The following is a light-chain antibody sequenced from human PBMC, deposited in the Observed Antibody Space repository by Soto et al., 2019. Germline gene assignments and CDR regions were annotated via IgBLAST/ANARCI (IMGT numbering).Light chain of an antibody. V-gene: IGLV2-8*01. CDR3: SSYAGINTLV. J-gene: IGLJ2*01. Sequence: QSALTQPPSASGSPGQSVTISCTGTSSDVGGYNYFSWYQQHPGKAPKLMIYEVSKRPSGVPDLFSGSKGGNTASLTVSGLQAEDEAYYYCSSYAGINTLVFGGGTKLTVL. CDR2: EVS. CDR1: SSDVGGYNY.